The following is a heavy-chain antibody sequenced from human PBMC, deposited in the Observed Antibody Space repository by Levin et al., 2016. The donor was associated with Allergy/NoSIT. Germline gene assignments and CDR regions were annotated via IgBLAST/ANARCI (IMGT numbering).Heavy chain of an antibody. CDR3: ARTWSGYADY. D-gene: IGHD3-3*01. J-gene: IGHJ4*02. Sequence: RQAPGKGLEWIGYIYYSGSTNYNPSLKSRVTISVDKSKNQFSLKLSSVTAADTAVYYCARTWSGYADYWGQGTLVTVSS. CDR2: IYYSGST. V-gene: IGHV4-61*05.